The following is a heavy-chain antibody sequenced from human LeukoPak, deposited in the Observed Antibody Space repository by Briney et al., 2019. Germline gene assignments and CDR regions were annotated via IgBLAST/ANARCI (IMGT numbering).Heavy chain of an antibody. Sequence: GGSLRLSCAASGFTFSSYAMSWVRQAPGKGLEWVSAISGRGGSTYFADSVKGRFTISRDNSKNTLYLQMNSLRVDDTAVYYCAQGVKYNDYDYNFFDYWGQGTLVTVSS. J-gene: IGHJ4*02. CDR2: ISGRGGST. D-gene: IGHD4-17*01. CDR1: GFTFSSYA. V-gene: IGHV3-23*01. CDR3: AQGVKYNDYDYNFFDY.